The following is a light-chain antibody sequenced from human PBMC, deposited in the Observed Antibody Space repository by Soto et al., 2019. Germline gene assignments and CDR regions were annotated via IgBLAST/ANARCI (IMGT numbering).Light chain of an antibody. CDR3: KQYGGSPIT. CDR1: QSVTTR. J-gene: IGKJ5*01. Sequence: IVLTQSPGTLSLSPGERVTLSCRASQSVTTRLAWYQHKPGQAPTLLMSGASNRASGVQVRFSGSGSGTDFTLTITRLEPEDFALYYCKQYGGSPITFGLGTRLENK. V-gene: IGKV3-20*01. CDR2: GAS.